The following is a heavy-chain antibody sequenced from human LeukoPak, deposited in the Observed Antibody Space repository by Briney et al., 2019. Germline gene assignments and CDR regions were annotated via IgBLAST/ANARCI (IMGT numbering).Heavy chain of an antibody. Sequence: GGSLRLSCAPSGFTFSLSSMTWVRQPPAKGREWVATVSNRGAPTYYADSVKGRFSISRDNSKNTVSLEMNNARTDDAAIYYCEKGDFRPALFDFWGRGNVATVSS. CDR2: VSNRGAPT. D-gene: IGHD3/OR15-3a*01. CDR1: GFTFSLSS. CDR3: EKGDFRPALFDF. V-gene: IGHV3-23*01. J-gene: IGHJ4*02.